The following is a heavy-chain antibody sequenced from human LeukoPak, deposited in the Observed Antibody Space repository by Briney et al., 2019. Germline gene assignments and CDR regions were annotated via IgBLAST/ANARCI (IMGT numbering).Heavy chain of an antibody. D-gene: IGHD1-7*01. J-gene: IGHJ4*02. Sequence: PGRSLRLSCVASGLPFSRYGRAWVRQAPGKGLEWVSIISGSGADSYYADSVKGRFTISRDNSKNTLYLQMNNVRADNTAVYFCATDPWGNYRGYFDCWGQGTLITVSS. CDR2: ISGSGADS. CDR1: GLPFSRYG. V-gene: IGHV3-23*01. CDR3: ATDPWGNYRGYFDC.